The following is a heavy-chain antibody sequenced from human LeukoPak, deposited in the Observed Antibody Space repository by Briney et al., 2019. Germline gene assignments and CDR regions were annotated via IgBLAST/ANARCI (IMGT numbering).Heavy chain of an antibody. CDR2: ISSSSSYI. V-gene: IGHV3-21*01. D-gene: IGHD3-22*01. CDR3: ATDYYDSSGYYYNPYYFDY. CDR1: GFTFSSYS. J-gene: IGHJ4*02. Sequence: GGSLRLSCAASGFTFSSYSMIWVRQAPGKGLEWVSSISSSSSYIYYADSVKGRFTISRDNAKNSLYLQMNSLRAEDTAVYYCATDYYDSSGYYYNPYYFDYWGQGTLVTVSS.